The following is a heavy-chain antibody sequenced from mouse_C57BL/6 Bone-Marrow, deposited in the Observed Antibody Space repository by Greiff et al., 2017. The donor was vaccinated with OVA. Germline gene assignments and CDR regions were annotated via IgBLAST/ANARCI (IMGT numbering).Heavy chain of an antibody. J-gene: IGHJ4*01. CDR2: INPSSGYT. D-gene: IGHD2-2*01. Sequence: QVQLKQSGAELAKPGASVTLSCKASGYTFTSYWMHWVKQRPGQGLEWLGYINPSSGYTKYNQKFKDKATLTADKSSSTAYMQLSSLTYDDSAVYYCARGAGLPLYAMDYWGQGTSVTVSS. CDR1: GYTFTSYW. CDR3: ARGAGLPLYAMDY. V-gene: IGHV1-7*01.